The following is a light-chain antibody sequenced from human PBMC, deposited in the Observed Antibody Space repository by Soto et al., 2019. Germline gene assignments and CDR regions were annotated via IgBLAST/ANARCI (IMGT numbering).Light chain of an antibody. CDR1: QIINTW. V-gene: IGKV1-5*03. J-gene: IGKJ3*01. Sequence: DIPMTQSPSSLSASVGDRVTITCRASQIINTWLAWYQQKPGKAPKLLIYRASNLVNGVTSRFSGSGSGTEFTLTISSLQPDDFSIYYCQQYETYSGTFGPGTKVDL. CDR2: RAS. CDR3: QQYETYSGT.